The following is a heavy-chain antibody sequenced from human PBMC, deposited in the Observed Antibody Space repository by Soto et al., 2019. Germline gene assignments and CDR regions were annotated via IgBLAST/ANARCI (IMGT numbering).Heavy chain of an antibody. CDR1: GDSISSGGYY. CDR2: IYYSGST. CDR3: ARGSGGNWYFDL. V-gene: IGHV4-31*03. Sequence: SETLSLSCSVSGDSISSGGYYWSWIRQHPGKGLEWIGYIYYSGSTYYKSSLKSRITISVDTSKNQFSLKLSSVTAADTAVYYCARGSGGNWYFDLWGRGTLVTVSS. J-gene: IGHJ2*01.